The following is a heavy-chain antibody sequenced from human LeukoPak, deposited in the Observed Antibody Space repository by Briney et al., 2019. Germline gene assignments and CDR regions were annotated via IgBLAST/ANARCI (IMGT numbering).Heavy chain of an antibody. J-gene: IGHJ3*02. Sequence: GGSLRLSCAASAFTFRSYAMSWVRQAGGKGLEWVSAISGSGGSTYYADSVKGRFTISRDNSKNTLFLQMNSLRAEDTAVYYCAREASDAFDIWGQGTMVTVSS. CDR2: ISGSGGST. CDR3: AREASDAFDI. V-gene: IGHV3-23*01. CDR1: AFTFRSYA.